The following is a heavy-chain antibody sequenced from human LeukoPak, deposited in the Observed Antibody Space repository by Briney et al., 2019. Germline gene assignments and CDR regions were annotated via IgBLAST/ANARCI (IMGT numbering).Heavy chain of an antibody. D-gene: IGHD4-23*01. CDR3: AKDGGGNYYFDY. CDR2: ISYDGSNK. V-gene: IGHV3-30*18. Sequence: PGGSLRLSCAASGXTFSSYGMHWVRQAPGKGLEWVAVISYDGSNKYYADSVKGRFTISRDNSKNTLYLQMNSLRAEDTAVYYCAKDGGGNYYFDYWGQGTLVTVSS. J-gene: IGHJ4*02. CDR1: GXTFSSYG.